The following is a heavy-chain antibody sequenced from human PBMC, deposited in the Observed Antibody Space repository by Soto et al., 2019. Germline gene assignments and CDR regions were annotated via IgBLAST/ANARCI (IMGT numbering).Heavy chain of an antibody. CDR3: TSVRNSITITPVDV. Sequence: EELLVESGGGLVKPGGSLTLSCAASGITFRNAWMIWVRQAPGKGLEWVGRIKRATDGGTTDYAGPAKGRFTISRDDSKNTLYLQMNSLKSDDTAVYYCTSVRNSITITPVDVWGKGTRFTVSS. CDR2: IKRATDGGTT. CDR1: GITFRNAW. D-gene: IGHD3-3*01. J-gene: IGHJ6*04. V-gene: IGHV3-15*01.